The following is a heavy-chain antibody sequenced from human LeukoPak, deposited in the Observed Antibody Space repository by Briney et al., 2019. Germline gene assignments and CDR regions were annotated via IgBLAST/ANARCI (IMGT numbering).Heavy chain of an antibody. V-gene: IGHV4-34*01. CDR3: ARAARYYYYGMDV. Sequence: SETLSLTCTVSGGFISSYYWSWIRQPPGKGLEWIGEINHSGSTNYNPSLKSRVTISVDTSKNQFSLKLSSVTAADTAVYYCARAARYYYYGMDVWGQGTTVTVSS. CDR1: GGFISSYY. CDR2: INHSGST. J-gene: IGHJ6*02. D-gene: IGHD6-6*01.